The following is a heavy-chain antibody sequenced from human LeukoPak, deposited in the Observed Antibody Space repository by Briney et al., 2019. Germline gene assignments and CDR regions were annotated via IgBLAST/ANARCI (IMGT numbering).Heavy chain of an antibody. CDR1: GGSISSSTYY. D-gene: IGHD3-10*01. CDR3: TRAIGSGSYYNGYYYGMDV. CDR2: IYYSGSS. V-gene: IGHV4-39*07. J-gene: IGHJ6*02. Sequence: SETLSLTCSVSGGSISSSTYYWGWIRQPPGKGLEWIGSIYYSGSSFYNPSLKSRVTMSVDTSKNQFSLKLSSVTAADTAVYYCTRAIGSGSYYNGYYYGMDVWGQGTTATVSS.